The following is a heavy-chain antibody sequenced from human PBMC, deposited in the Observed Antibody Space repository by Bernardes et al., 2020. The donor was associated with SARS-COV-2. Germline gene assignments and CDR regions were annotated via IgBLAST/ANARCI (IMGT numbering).Heavy chain of an antibody. D-gene: IGHD5-18*01. Sequence: GGSLRLSCAASGFTFSSYDMHWVRQATGKGLEWVSAIGTAGDTYYPGSVKGRFTISRENAKNSLYLQMNSLRAGDTAVYYCARGVADTAMVTTGLDYWGQGTLVTVSS. CDR1: GFTFSSYD. CDR3: ARGVADTAMVTTGLDY. V-gene: IGHV3-13*01. CDR2: IGTAGDT. J-gene: IGHJ4*02.